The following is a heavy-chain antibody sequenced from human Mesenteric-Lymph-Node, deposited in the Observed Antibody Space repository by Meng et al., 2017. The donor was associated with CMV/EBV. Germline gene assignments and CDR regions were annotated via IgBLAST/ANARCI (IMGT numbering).Heavy chain of an antibody. J-gene: IGHJ4*02. Sequence: YTVSNYGLSGVRQAPGQGLEWMAWISAYTGDTKYAQKFQDRVTMTTDTSTSTAYMELRSLTSDDTAVYYCARREYYYDSSRYYGFDYWGQGTLVTVSS. CDR3: ARREYYYDSSRYYGFDY. V-gene: IGHV1-18*04. CDR1: YTVSNYG. D-gene: IGHD3-22*01. CDR2: ISAYTGDT.